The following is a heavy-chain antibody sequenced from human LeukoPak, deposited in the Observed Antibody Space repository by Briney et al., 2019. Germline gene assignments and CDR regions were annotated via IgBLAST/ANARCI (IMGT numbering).Heavy chain of an antibody. CDR2: INHSGST. CDR1: GGSFSGYY. D-gene: IGHD2-2*01. Sequence: SQTLSLTCAVYGGSFSGYYWSWIRQPPGKGLEWIGEINHSGSTTYNTTLKSRVTISVDTSKNQFSLKLSSVAAADTAVYYSARSIRGHTSCSDYWGQGTLVTVSS. V-gene: IGHV4-34*01. J-gene: IGHJ4*02. CDR3: ARSIRGHTSCSDY.